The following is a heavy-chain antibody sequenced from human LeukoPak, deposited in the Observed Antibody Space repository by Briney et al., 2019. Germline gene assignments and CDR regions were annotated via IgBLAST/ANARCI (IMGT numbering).Heavy chain of an antibody. CDR2: ISASGGTT. V-gene: IGHV3-23*01. D-gene: IGHD3-22*01. CDR1: GFTFSPYA. J-gene: IGHJ6*02. Sequence: GGSLRLSCAASGFTFSPYAMSWVRQAPGRGLEWVSAISASGGTTSYADSVKGRFTISRDNSKNTVYLQMNSLRAEDTAIYYCARDYYDSSGYYYKYYYYGMDVWGQGTTVTVSS. CDR3: ARDYYDSSGYYYKYYYYGMDV.